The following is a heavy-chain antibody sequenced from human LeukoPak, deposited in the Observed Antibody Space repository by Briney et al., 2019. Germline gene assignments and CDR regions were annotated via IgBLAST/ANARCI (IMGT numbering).Heavy chain of an antibody. V-gene: IGHV3-23*01. CDR1: GFTFSSYG. CDR3: VQLSVRYY. Sequence: PGGTLKLSCAASGFTFSSYGMNWVRQAPGKGLEWVSGISGRSSSTYYADSVKGRFTISRDNAKNTLYLQMNSLRAEDTAVYYCVQLSVRYYWGQGTLVTVSS. J-gene: IGHJ4*02. CDR2: ISGRSSST. D-gene: IGHD5-18*01.